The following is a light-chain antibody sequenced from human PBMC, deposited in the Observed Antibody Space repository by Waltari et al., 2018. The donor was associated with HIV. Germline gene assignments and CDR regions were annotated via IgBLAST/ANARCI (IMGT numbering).Light chain of an antibody. CDR1: HNITSRS. J-gene: IGKJ2*01. CDR3: QQYDGSPT. V-gene: IGKV3-20*01. CDR2: NTF. Sequence: VLPKSPGTLSSSPGERATLSCRASHNITSRSLAWYQQRPGQAPRLLIYNTFDRAAGIPDRFSGSGSGADFTLTISRLEPEDSAVYHCQQYDGSPTFGLGTKLEIK.